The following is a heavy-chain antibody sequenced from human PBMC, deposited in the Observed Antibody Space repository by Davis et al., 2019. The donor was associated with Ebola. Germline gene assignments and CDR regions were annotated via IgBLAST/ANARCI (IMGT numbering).Heavy chain of an antibody. Sequence: ASVKVSCKASGYTFTSYDINWVRQATGQGLEWMGWMNPNSGNTGYAQKFQGRVTMTTDTSTSTAYMELRSLRSDDTAVYYCARGHLITIFGVVSQFDPWGQGTLVTVSS. V-gene: IGHV1-8*01. CDR3: ARGHLITIFGVVSQFDP. CDR2: MNPNSGNT. J-gene: IGHJ5*02. D-gene: IGHD3-3*01. CDR1: GYTFTSYD.